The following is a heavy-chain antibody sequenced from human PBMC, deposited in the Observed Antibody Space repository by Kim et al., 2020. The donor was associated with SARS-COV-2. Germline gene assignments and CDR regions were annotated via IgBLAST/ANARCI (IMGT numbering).Heavy chain of an antibody. J-gene: IGHJ4*02. D-gene: IGHD6-13*01. Sequence: GGSLRLSCAASGFTFSSYAMSWVRQAPGKGLEWVSAISGSGGSTYYADSVKGRFTISRDNSKNTLYLQMNSLRAEDTAVYYCAKVGGYSRTGGYFDYWGQGTLVTVSS. CDR1: GFTFSSYA. CDR3: AKVGGYSRTGGYFDY. CDR2: ISGSGGST. V-gene: IGHV3-23*01.